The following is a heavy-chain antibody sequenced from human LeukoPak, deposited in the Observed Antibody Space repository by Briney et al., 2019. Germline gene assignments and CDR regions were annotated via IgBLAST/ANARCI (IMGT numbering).Heavy chain of an antibody. J-gene: IGHJ5*02. D-gene: IGHD3-10*01. CDR1: GFTFSTYA. V-gene: IGHV3-23*01. CDR2: ISGSGEST. Sequence: PGGSLRLSCAASGFTFSTYAMSWVRQAPGKGLEGVSAISGSGESTHYADSVKGRFTISRDNSKSTLYLQLYSLRAEDTALYSCARQLLHPVRGVIGAFDPWGQGTLVTVSS. CDR3: ARQLLHPVRGVIGAFDP.